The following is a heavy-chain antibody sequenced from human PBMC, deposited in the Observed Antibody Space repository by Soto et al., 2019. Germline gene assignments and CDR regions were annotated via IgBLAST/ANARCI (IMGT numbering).Heavy chain of an antibody. D-gene: IGHD6-6*01. V-gene: IGHV3-21*01. CDR1: GFTFSSYS. CDR2: ISSSSSYI. J-gene: IGHJ6*02. Sequence: PGGSLRLSCAASGFTFSSYSMNWVRQAPGKGLEWVSSISSSSSYIYYADSVKGRFTISRDNAKNSLYLQMNSLRAEDTAVHYCARAGPLNIADRRYYYYGMDVWGQGTTVTVSS. CDR3: ARAGPLNIADRRYYYYGMDV.